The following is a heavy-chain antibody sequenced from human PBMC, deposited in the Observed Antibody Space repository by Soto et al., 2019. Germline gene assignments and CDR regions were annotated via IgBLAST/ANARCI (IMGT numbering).Heavy chain of an antibody. CDR2: INPSAGRT. CDR1: GYTFTNYY. V-gene: IGHV1-46*01. D-gene: IGHD3-10*01. CDR3: ARVAGFGFGVLDY. J-gene: IGHJ4*02. Sequence: ASVKVSCKASGYTFTNYYVHWLRRAPGQGREWLGVINPSAGRTTYSQRFQGRVTVTRDTSKNQFSLKLSSVTASDTAVYYCARVAGFGFGVLDYSGRGTLVTVSS.